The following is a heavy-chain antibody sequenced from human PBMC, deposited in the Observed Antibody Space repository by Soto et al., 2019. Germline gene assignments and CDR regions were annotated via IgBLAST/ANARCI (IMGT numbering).Heavy chain of an antibody. Sequence: GASVKVSCKASGGTFSSYAISWVRQAPGQGLEWMGGIIPIFGTANYAQKFQGRVTITADESTSTAYMGLSSLRSEDTAVYYCARGRYSYGLMSYYYGMDVWGQGTTVTVSS. CDR3: ARGRYSYGLMSYYYGMDV. V-gene: IGHV1-69*13. D-gene: IGHD5-18*01. CDR2: IIPIFGTA. J-gene: IGHJ6*02. CDR1: GGTFSSYA.